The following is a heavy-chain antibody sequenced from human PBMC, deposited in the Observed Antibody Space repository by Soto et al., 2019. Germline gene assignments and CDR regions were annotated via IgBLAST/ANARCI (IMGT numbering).Heavy chain of an antibody. CDR1: GFTFSSYA. V-gene: IGHV3-30-3*01. CDR2: ISYDGSNK. Sequence: PGGSLRLSCAASGFTFSSYAMHWVRQAPGKGLEWVAVISYDGSNKYYADSVKGRFTISRDNSKNTLYLQMNSLRAEDTAVYYCARDSSDLTGYYSTTRNYYGMDVWGQGTTVTVSS. D-gene: IGHD3-9*01. CDR3: ARDSSDLTGYYSTTRNYYGMDV. J-gene: IGHJ6*02.